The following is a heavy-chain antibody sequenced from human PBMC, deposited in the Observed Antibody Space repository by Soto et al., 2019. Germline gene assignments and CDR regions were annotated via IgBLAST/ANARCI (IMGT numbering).Heavy chain of an antibody. CDR3: AKGPGGDIVVVPAAREIDY. CDR1: GFTFSSYA. CDR2: ISGSGGST. J-gene: IGHJ4*02. D-gene: IGHD2-2*01. V-gene: IGHV3-23*01. Sequence: GGSLRLSCAASGFTFSSYAMSWVRQAPGKGLEWVSAISGSGGSTYYADSVKGRFTISRDNSKNTLYLQMNSLRAEDTAVYYCAKGPGGDIVVVPAAREIDYWGQGTLVTVSS.